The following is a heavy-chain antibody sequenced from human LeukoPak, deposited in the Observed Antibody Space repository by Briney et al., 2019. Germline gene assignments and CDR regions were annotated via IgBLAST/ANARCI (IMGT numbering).Heavy chain of an antibody. CDR2: MSILSGIT. CDR1: GFPFSGYS. CDR3: AREFEYSTSGAGY. V-gene: IGHV3-21*01. Sequence: GGSLRLSCAGSGFPFSGYSMNWVRQTPGKGLEWVSSMSILSGITYYAESVKGRFTVSRDNAKNLLHLQMNSLRVEDTAIYYCAREFEYSTSGAGYWGQGTLVTVSS. D-gene: IGHD6-6*01. J-gene: IGHJ4*02.